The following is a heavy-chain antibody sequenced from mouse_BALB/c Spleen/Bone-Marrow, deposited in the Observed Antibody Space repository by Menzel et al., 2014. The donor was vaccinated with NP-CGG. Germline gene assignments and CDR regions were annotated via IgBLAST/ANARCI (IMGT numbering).Heavy chain of an antibody. CDR1: GYTFSSYW. J-gene: IGHJ3*01. CDR2: ILPGSGST. V-gene: IGHV1-9*01. CDR3: TRQGFAC. Sequence: LVESGPELMKPGASVKISCKATGYTFSSYWIEWVKQRPGHGLEWIGEILPGSGSTHYNERFKDKATFTADTSSNTAYMQLSSLTSEDSAVYYCTRQGFACWGQGTLVTVSA.